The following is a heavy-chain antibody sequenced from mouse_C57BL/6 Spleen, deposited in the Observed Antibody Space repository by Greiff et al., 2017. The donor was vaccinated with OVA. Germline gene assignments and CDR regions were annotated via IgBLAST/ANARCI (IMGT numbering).Heavy chain of an antibody. CDR2: IRNKANNHAT. CDR1: GFTFSDAW. J-gene: IGHJ1*03. V-gene: IGHV6-6*01. Sequence: EVQVVESGGGLVQPGGSMKLSCAASGFTFSDAWMDWVRQSPEKGLEWVAEIRNKANNHATYYAESVKGRFTISRDDSKSSVYLQMDSLRAEDTGMCYCTRRGFYMYLDVWGTGTAVTVSS. CDR3: TRRGFYMYLDV. D-gene: IGHD2-3*01.